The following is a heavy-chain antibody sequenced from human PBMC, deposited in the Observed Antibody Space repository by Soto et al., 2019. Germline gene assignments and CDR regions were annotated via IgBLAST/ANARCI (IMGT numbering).Heavy chain of an antibody. V-gene: IGHV3-66*01. CDR2: IYSGGST. CDR1: GFTVSSNY. D-gene: IGHD1-26*01. J-gene: IGHJ4*02. CDR3: AREGSVSGSRDFDY. Sequence: PGGSLRLSCAASGFTVSSNYMSWVRQAPGKGLEWVSVIYSGGSTYYADSVKGRFTISRDNSKNTLYLQMNSLRAEDTAVYYCAREGSVSGSRDFDYWGQRTLVTVSS.